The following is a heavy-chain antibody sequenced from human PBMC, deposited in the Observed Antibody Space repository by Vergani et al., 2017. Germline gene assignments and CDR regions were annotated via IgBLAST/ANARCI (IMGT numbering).Heavy chain of an antibody. J-gene: IGHJ3*02. V-gene: IGHV1-46*01. CDR1: GYTFTSYY. D-gene: IGHD4-17*01. CDR2: INPSGGST. CDR3: ARDHTFYGDYDAFDI. Sequence: QVQLVQSGAEVKKPGASVKVSCKASGYTFTSYYMHWVRQAPGQGLEWMGIINPSGGSTSYAQKFQGRVTMTRDTSTSTVYMELSSLRSEDTAVYYCARDHTFYGDYDAFDIWGQGTMVTVSS.